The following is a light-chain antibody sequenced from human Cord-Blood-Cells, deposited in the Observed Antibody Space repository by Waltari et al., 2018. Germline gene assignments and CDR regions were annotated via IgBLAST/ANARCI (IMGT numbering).Light chain of an antibody. CDR1: KLGDKY. CDR3: KAWDSSTGV. V-gene: IGLV3-1*01. Sequence: SYELTQPPSVSVSPGQTASITCSGDKLGDKYACWYQQKPGHSPVLVIYQDSKRPSGILVRFFGSNAGNTATLTSGGTQAMDEADYYCKAWDSSTGVFGGGTKLTVL. CDR2: QDS. J-gene: IGLJ2*01.